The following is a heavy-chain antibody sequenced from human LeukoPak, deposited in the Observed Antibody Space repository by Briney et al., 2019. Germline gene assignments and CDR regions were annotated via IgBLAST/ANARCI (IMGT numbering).Heavy chain of an antibody. J-gene: IGHJ3*02. Sequence: SETLSLTCAVYGGSFSGYYWSWIRQPPGKGLEWIGEINHSGSTNYNPSLKSRVTISVDTSKNQFSLKLSSVTAADTAVYYCARVFGGPFYYGSGPGAFDIWGQGTMVTVSS. CDR1: GGSFSGYY. CDR2: INHSGST. CDR3: ARVFGGPFYYGSGPGAFDI. D-gene: IGHD3-10*01. V-gene: IGHV4-34*01.